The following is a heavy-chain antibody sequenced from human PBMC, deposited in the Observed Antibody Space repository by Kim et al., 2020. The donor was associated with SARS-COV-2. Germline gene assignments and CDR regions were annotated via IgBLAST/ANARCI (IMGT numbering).Heavy chain of an antibody. CDR3: ARDHEIAARPGLYYGMDV. V-gene: IGHV3-48*03. Sequence: GGSLRLSCAASGFTFSSYEMNWVRQATGKGLDWVSYIISSGSTLYYADSVKGRFTISRDNAKNSLYLQMHSLRAEDTAVYYCARDHEIAARPGLYYGMDVWSQGTTVTVS. D-gene: IGHD6-6*01. J-gene: IGHJ6*02. CDR1: GFTFSSYE. CDR2: IISSGSTL.